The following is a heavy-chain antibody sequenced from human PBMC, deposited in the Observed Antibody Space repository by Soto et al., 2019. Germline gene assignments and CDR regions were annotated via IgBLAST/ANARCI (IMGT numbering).Heavy chain of an antibody. J-gene: IGHJ4*02. CDR2: IIPIFGTA. V-gene: IGHV1-69*13. CDR3: ARDLVYYDSSGPLGY. D-gene: IGHD3-22*01. CDR1: GGTFSSYA. Sequence: GASVKVSCKASGGTFSSYAISWVRQAPGQGLEWMGGIIPIFGTANYAQKFQGRVTITADESTSTAYIELSSLRSEDTAVYYCARDLVYYDSSGPLGYWGQGTLVTVSS.